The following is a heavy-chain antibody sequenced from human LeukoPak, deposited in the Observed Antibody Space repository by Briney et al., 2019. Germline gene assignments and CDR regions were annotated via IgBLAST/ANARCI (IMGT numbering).Heavy chain of an antibody. CDR3: ARCGGRAYSSSWFFDY. CDR2: IYHSGST. V-gene: IGHV4-4*02. CDR1: GGSISSSNW. J-gene: IGHJ4*02. D-gene: IGHD6-13*01. Sequence: SGTLSLTCAVSGGSISSSNWWSWVRQPPGKGLEWIGEIYHSGSTNYNPSLKSRVTISVDKSKNQFSLKLSSVTAADTAVYYCARCGGRAYSSSWFFDYWGQGTLVTVSS.